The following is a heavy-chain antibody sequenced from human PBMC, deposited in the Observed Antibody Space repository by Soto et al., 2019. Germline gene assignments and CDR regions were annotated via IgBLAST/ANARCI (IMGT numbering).Heavy chain of an antibody. CDR3: AGWGGQDYNY. CDR1: GFTFSTYW. V-gene: IGHV3-7*03. Sequence: EVQLLGSGGGLVQPGGSLRLSCVGSGFTFSTYWMNWVRQAPGMGLEWVAKINPDGDVGIYVDSVKGRITTSRANARNSLYLQMNSLRVKDTAVYFCAGWGGQDYNYWGQGLQVTVSS. CDR2: INPDGDVG. J-gene: IGHJ4*02. D-gene: IGHD4-4*01.